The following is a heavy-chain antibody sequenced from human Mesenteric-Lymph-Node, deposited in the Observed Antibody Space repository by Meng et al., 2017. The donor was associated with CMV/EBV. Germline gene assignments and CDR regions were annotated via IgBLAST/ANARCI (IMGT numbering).Heavy chain of an antibody. J-gene: IGHJ4*02. V-gene: IGHV3-21*01. D-gene: IGHD3-10*01. Sequence: GESLKISCAASGFKFSSYSMNWVRRAPGKGLEWVSSISTSSSYIYYADSLKGRFTISRDNAKNSLYLQIDSLRAEDTAVYYCARLLWFGEFGYWGRGTLVTVSS. CDR2: ISTSSSYI. CDR3: ARLLWFGEFGY. CDR1: GFKFSSYS.